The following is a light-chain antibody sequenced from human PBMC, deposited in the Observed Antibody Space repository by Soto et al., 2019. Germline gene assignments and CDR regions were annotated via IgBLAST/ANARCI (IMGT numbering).Light chain of an antibody. Sequence: EIVLTQSPGTLSLSPGERATLSCRASHSVSSTYLAWYQQKTGQAPRLLIYGASSRATDIPDRFSGSGSVTDFTLTISSLESEDFAVYYCQLYGTSPPMYTCSQVTKLEIK. CDR1: HSVSSTY. CDR2: GAS. J-gene: IGKJ2*01. CDR3: QLYGTSPPMYT. V-gene: IGKV3-20*01.